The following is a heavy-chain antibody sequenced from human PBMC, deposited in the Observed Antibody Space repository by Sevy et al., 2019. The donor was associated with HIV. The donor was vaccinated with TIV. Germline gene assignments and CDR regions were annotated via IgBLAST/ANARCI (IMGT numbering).Heavy chain of an antibody. CDR2: ISYDGRGK. V-gene: IGHV3-30*03. Sequence: GGSLRLSCAASGFTFSNYGMHWVRQAPGKGLEWVAVISYDGRGKNFADSVKGRFTISRDDSKNTLYLQMNSLGAEDTAVYYCARELGSTSSGKTNFEYWGQGALVTVSS. J-gene: IGHJ4*02. D-gene: IGHD1-26*01. CDR3: ARELGSTSSGKTNFEY. CDR1: GFTFSNYG.